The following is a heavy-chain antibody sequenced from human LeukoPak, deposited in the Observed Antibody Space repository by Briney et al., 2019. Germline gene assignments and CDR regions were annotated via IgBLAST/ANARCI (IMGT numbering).Heavy chain of an antibody. Sequence: SETLSLTCTVSGGSISSYYWSWIRQPPGKGLEWIGYFYYSGSTNYNPSLKSRVTISVDTSKNQFSLKLSSVTAADTAVYYCARAGSSGYDLDYWGQGTLVTVSS. CDR1: GGSISSYY. V-gene: IGHV4-59*01. J-gene: IGHJ4*02. CDR2: FYYSGST. CDR3: ARAGSSGYDLDY. D-gene: IGHD5-12*01.